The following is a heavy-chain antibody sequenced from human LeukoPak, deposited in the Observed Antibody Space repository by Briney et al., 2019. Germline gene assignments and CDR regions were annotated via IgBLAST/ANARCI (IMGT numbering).Heavy chain of an antibody. Sequence: GGSLRLSCAASGFTVSSNYMSWVRQAPGKGLESVSVIFSGGTTYYADSVKGRFTISRDNSKNTLYFQMNSLRVEDTAVYYCARGSTITSAPGAFDIWGQGTVVTVSS. CDR2: IFSGGTT. J-gene: IGHJ3*02. D-gene: IGHD6-25*01. V-gene: IGHV3-53*01. CDR1: GFTVSSNY. CDR3: ARGSTITSAPGAFDI.